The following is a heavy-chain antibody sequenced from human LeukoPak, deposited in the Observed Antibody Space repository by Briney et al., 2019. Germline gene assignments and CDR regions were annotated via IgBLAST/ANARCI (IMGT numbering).Heavy chain of an antibody. D-gene: IGHD3-16*02. CDR3: AREIVWGTYRRLDYFDS. CDR1: GGSFSGYY. J-gene: IGHJ4*02. Sequence: PSETLSLTCAVYGGSFSGYYWHWIRQPPGEGLEWIGEINHSGSTAYNPSLKSRVTMSVDTSRNHFSLTLTSMTAADTAVYSCAREIVWGTYRRLDYFDSWGQGTLVTVSS. CDR2: INHSGST. V-gene: IGHV4-34*01.